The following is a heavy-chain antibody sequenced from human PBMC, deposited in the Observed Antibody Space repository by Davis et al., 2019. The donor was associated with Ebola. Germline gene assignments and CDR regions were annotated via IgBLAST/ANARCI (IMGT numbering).Heavy chain of an antibody. D-gene: IGHD3-22*01. CDR3: ARVSRITMIVVVKNYFDY. J-gene: IGHJ4*02. CDR2: IYYSGST. V-gene: IGHV4-31*03. Sequence: PSETLSLTCTVSGGSISSGGYYWSWIRQHPGKGLEWIGYIYYSGSTYYNPSLKSRVTISVDTSKNQFSLKLSSVTAADTAVYYCARVSRITMIVVVKNYFDYWGQGTLVTVSS. CDR1: GGSISSGGYY.